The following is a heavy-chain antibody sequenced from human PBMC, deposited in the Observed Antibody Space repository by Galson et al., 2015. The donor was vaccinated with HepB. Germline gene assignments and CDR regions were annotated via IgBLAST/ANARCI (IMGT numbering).Heavy chain of an antibody. CDR3: ARDHEPPDF. V-gene: IGHV3-11*01. Sequence: ALRLSGAASGFRFSDFYMSWIRQTPGEGLEWVSYISSGGDSVFYSDSVKGRFTVSRDNAKNSLYLQMDSLSAEDAAVYFCARDHEPPDFWGQGTLVIVSP. CDR2: ISSGGDSV. J-gene: IGHJ4*02. CDR1: GFRFSDFY.